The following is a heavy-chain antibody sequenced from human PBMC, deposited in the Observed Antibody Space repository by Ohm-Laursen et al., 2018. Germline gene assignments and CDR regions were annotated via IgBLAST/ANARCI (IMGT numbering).Heavy chain of an antibody. CDR3: ARGYNYGLDFDY. Sequence: GASVKVSCKTSGYTFTSYYMHWVRQAPGQGLEWMAIINPSGGSPTYAQKFQGRVTMTSDSSTSTVYVELSSLRSEDTAMYYCARGYNYGLDFDYWGQGTLVTVSS. D-gene: IGHD5-24*01. J-gene: IGHJ4*02. CDR1: GYTFTSYY. CDR2: INPSGGSP. V-gene: IGHV1-46*01.